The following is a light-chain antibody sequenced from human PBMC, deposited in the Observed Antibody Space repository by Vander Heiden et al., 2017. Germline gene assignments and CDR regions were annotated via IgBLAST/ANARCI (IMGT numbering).Light chain of an antibody. J-gene: IGLJ2*01. Sequence: SYELTQPPSLSVSPGQTASLNCSGDKLGDKYACWYQQKPGQSPGLVIYQDSKRPSGIPERFSGSNSGNTATLTISGTQAMDEADYYCQAWDSSTAVFGGGTKLTVL. CDR3: QAWDSSTAV. V-gene: IGLV3-1*01. CDR1: KLGDKY. CDR2: QDS.